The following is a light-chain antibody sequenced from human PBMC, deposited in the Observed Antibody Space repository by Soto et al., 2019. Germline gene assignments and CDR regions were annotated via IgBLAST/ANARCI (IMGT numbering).Light chain of an antibody. Sequence: QSALTQPPSVSLAPGQRVTISCTGGSSDIGAGSDVHWYQQLPGTAPKLLIYANNNRPSGVPDRFSASKSGTSASLAITGLQAEDEADYYCQSYDSSLTGSRVFGTGTKVTVL. CDR2: ANN. CDR3: QSYDSSLTGSRV. V-gene: IGLV1-40*01. J-gene: IGLJ1*01. CDR1: SSDIGAGSD.